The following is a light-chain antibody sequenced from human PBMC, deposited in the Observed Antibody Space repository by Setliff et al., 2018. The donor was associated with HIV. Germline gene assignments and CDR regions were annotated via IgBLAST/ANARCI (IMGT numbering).Light chain of an antibody. J-gene: IGLJ1*01. CDR2: DVS. Sequence: QSALTQPASVSGSPGQSITISCTGTSSDVGGYNYVSWYQQHPGKAPKLRIYDVSNRPSGVSNRFSGSKSGNTASLTISGFQAEDEADYYCSSYTSTSTLFVFGTGTKVTVL. CDR3: SSYTSTSTLFV. V-gene: IGLV2-14*03. CDR1: SSDVGGYNY.